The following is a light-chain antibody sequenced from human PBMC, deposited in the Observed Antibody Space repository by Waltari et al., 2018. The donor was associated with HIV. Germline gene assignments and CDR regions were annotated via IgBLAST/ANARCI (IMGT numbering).Light chain of an antibody. CDR3: SSYTSSSTSHV. CDR2: EVS. Sequence: QSALTQHASVSGSPGQSITISCTGTSSDVGGYNYVSWYQQHPGKAPKLMIYEVSNRPSGVSNRFSGSKSGNTASLTISGLQAEDEADYYCSSYTSSSTSHVFGTGTKVTVL. J-gene: IGLJ1*01. CDR1: SSDVGGYNY. V-gene: IGLV2-14*01.